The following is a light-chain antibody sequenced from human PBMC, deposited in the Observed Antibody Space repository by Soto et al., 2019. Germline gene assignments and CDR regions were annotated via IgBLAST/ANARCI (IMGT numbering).Light chain of an antibody. J-gene: IGLJ1*01. V-gene: IGLV4-69*01. CDR2: LNSDGSH. Sequence: QSVLTQSPSASASLGASVKLTCTLSSGHRSYAIAWHQQQPEKGPRYLMKLNSDGSHSQGDGIPDRFSGSSSGAERYLTISSLQSEDEADYYCQTWGTGIHYVFGTGTKVTVL. CDR3: QTWGTGIHYV. CDR1: SGHRSYA.